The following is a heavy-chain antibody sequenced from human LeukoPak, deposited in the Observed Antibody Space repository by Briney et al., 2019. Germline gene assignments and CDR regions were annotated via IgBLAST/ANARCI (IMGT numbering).Heavy chain of an antibody. CDR1: GFTFSSYA. V-gene: IGHV3-23*01. D-gene: IGHD5-12*01. CDR3: AKGSSGYDAFDI. CDR2: ISASGGST. J-gene: IGHJ3*02. Sequence: GGSLRLSCAASGFTFSSYAMSWVRQAPGKGLEWVSAISASGGSTYYADSVKGRFTISRDNSKNTLYLQMDSLRAEDTAVYYCAKGSSGYDAFDIWGQGTMVTVSS.